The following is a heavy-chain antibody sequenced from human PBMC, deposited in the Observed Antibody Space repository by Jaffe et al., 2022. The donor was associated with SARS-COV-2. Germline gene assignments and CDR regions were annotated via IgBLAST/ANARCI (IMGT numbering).Heavy chain of an antibody. V-gene: IGHV4-30-4*01. CDR3: ARVRGVDIVATMAPDWYFDL. Sequence: QVQLQESGPGLVKPSQTLSLTCTVSGGSISSGDYYWSWIRQPPGKGLEWIGYIYYSGSTYYNPSLKSRVTISVDTSKNQFSLKLSSVTAADTAVYYCARVRGVDIVATMAPDWYFDLWGRGTLVTVSS. CDR2: IYYSGST. J-gene: IGHJ2*01. CDR1: GGSISSGDYY. D-gene: IGHD5-12*01.